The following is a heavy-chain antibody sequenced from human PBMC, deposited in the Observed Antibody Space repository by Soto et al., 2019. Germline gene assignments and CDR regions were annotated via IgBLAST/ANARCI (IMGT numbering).Heavy chain of an antibody. V-gene: IGHV2-70*01. CDR2: IDWDDDK. CDR1: GFSLSTSGMC. CDR3: ERMKRTYDFWSGYSSIYYYYGMDV. Sequence: SGPTLVNPTQTLTLTCTFSGFSLSTSGMCVSWIRQPPGKSLDWVALIDWDDDKYYSTSLKTRLTISKDTSKNQVVLTMTNMDPVETATYYCERMKRTYDFWSGYSSIYYYYGMDVWGKGTTVTVS. J-gene: IGHJ6*04. D-gene: IGHD3-3*01.